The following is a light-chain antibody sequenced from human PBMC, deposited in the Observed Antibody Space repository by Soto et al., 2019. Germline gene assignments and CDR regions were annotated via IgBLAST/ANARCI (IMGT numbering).Light chain of an antibody. V-gene: IGKV1-39*01. CDR2: AAS. CDR1: QSISSY. J-gene: IGKJ3*01. CDR3: QQSYILPFT. Sequence: DIQMTQSPSSLSASVGDRVTITCRASQSISSYLNWYQQKPGKAPKLLICAASSLQSGVPSRFSGSGSGTDFTLTISSLQPEDFATYYCQQSYILPFTFGPGTKVDIK.